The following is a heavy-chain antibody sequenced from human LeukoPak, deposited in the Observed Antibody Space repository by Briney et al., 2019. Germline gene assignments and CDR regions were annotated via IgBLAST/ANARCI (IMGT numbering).Heavy chain of an antibody. D-gene: IGHD2-2*01. CDR3: ARGVVVEGWFDP. V-gene: IGHV4-39*07. CDR1: GGSISSSSYY. Sequence: SETLSLTCTVSGGSISSSSYYWGWIRQPPGKGLEWIGSIYYSGSTYYNPSLKSRVTISVDTSKSQFSLKLSSVTAADTAVYYCARGVVVEGWFDPWGQGTLVTVSS. CDR2: IYYSGST. J-gene: IGHJ5*02.